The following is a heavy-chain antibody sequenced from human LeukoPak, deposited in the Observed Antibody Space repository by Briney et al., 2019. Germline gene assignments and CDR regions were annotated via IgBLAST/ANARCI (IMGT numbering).Heavy chain of an antibody. V-gene: IGHV4-4*07. CDR3: ARHRSRDTMIVRDYFDY. CDR2: IYASGST. D-gene: IGHD3-22*01. Sequence: PSETLSLTCTVSGGSISSYYWNWIRQPAGKGLEWIGRIYASGSTSYNPSLKSRVAMSVDTSKNQFSLKLSSVTAADTAVYYCARHRSRDTMIVRDYFDYWGQGTLVTVST. CDR1: GGSISSYY. J-gene: IGHJ4*02.